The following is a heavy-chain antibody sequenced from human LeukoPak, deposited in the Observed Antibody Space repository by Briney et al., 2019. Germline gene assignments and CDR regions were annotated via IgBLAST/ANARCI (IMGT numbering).Heavy chain of an antibody. CDR2: IYSGGST. CDR1: GFTVSSNY. D-gene: IGHD5-18*01. Sequence: GGSLRLSCAASGFTVSSNYMSWVRQAPGKGLEWVSIIYSGGSTYYADSVKGRFTISRHNSKNTLYLQMNSLRAEDTAVYYCAKDLGIQLWFFDYWGQGTLVTVSS. J-gene: IGHJ4*02. V-gene: IGHV3-53*01. CDR3: AKDLGIQLWFFDY.